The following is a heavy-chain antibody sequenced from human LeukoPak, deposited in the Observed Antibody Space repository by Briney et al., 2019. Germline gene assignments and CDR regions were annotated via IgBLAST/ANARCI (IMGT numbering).Heavy chain of an antibody. CDR2: ISYDGSNK. V-gene: IGHV3-30*14. CDR3: TRSGYRHPYHFES. Sequence: GGSLRLSCAASGFTFSSYAMHWVRQAPGKGLEWVAVISYDGSNKYYADSVKGRFTISRDNSKNTLSLQMNSLRADDTAIYYCTRSGYRHPYHFESWGQGTLVIVSS. CDR1: GFTFSSYA. J-gene: IGHJ4*02. D-gene: IGHD3-22*01.